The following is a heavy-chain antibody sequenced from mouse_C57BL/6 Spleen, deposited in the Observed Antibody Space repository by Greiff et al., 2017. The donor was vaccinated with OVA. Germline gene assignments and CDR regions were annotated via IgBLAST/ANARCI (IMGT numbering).Heavy chain of an antibody. CDR3: ARPYGYDGAWFAY. V-gene: IGHV8-8*01. J-gene: IGHJ3*01. D-gene: IGHD2-2*01. CDR2: IWWDDDK. CDR1: GFSLSTFGMG. Sequence: QVTLKVCGPGLLQPSQTLSLTCSFSGFSLSTFGMGVGWLRQPSGKGLEWLAHIWWDDDKYYNPALKSRLTISKDTSNNQVFLKIANVDTADTATYYCARPYGYDGAWFAYWGQGTLVTVSA.